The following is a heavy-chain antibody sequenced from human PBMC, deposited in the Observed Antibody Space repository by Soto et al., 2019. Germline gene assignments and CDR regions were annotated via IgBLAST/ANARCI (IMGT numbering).Heavy chain of an antibody. V-gene: IGHV4-39*01. D-gene: IGHD1-7*01. CDR3: ARRVDNWNSGGYFDY. CDR2: IYYSGST. CDR1: GGSISSSSYY. J-gene: IGHJ4*02. Sequence: WETLSLTCTVSGGSISSSSYYWGWIRQPPGKGLEWIGSIYYSGSTYYNPSLKSRVTISVDTSKNQFSLKLSSVTAADTAVYYCARRVDNWNSGGYFDYWGQGTLVTVSS.